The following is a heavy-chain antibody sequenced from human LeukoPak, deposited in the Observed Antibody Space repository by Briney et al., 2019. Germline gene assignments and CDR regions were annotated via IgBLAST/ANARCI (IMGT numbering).Heavy chain of an antibody. V-gene: IGHV3-11*01. J-gene: IGHJ4*02. CDR1: GFTFSDYY. CDR2: ISSSGSTI. D-gene: IGHD6-19*01. Sequence: PGGSLRLFCAASGFTFSDYYVSWIRQAPGKGLEWVSYISSSGSTIYYADSVKGRFTISRDNAKNSLYLQMNSLRAEDTAVYYCGRDLSGWYGPDYWGQGTLVTVSS. CDR3: GRDLSGWYGPDY.